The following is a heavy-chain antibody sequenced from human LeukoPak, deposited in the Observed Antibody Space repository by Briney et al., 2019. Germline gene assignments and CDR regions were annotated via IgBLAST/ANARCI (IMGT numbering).Heavy chain of an antibody. V-gene: IGHV3-23*01. CDR1: GLSISTFA. J-gene: IGHJ4*02. D-gene: IGHD4-17*01. CDR2: MKGNVEA. CDR3: ARASWVSSNGAVR. Sequence: PGGSLRLSCAASGLSISTFAMSWVRQGPARGLEWVSSMKGNVEAFYADFVKGRFTLSSDSSRNTLNLQLNNLGVEDTVLYYCARASWVSSNGAVRWGQGTLVTVSS.